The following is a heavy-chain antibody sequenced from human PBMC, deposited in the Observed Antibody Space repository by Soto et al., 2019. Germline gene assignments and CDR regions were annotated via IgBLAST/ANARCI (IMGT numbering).Heavy chain of an antibody. Sequence: EVQLVESGGGLVKPGGSLRLSCAASGFTFSSYSMNWVRQAPGKGLEWVSSISSSSSYIYYADSVKGRFTISRDNAKNSLYLQMNSLRAEDTAGYYCARDPEEDIVVVPAAMYWFDPWGRGSLVTVSS. J-gene: IGHJ5*02. D-gene: IGHD2-2*01. CDR3: ARDPEEDIVVVPAAMYWFDP. CDR1: GFTFSSYS. CDR2: ISSSSSYI. V-gene: IGHV3-21*01.